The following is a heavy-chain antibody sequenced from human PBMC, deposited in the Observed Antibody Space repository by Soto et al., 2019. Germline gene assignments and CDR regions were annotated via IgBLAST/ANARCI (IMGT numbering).Heavy chain of an antibody. CDR1: GFTFDDYA. Sequence: GGSLRLSCAASGFTFDDYAMHWVRQAPGKGLEWVSGISWNSGSIGYADSVKGRFTISRDNAKNSLYLQMNSLRAEDTALYYCAKDRNGDSTNYCYYYGMDVWGQGTTVTVSS. D-gene: IGHD4-17*01. J-gene: IGHJ6*02. CDR3: AKDRNGDSTNYCYYYGMDV. CDR2: ISWNSGSI. V-gene: IGHV3-9*01.